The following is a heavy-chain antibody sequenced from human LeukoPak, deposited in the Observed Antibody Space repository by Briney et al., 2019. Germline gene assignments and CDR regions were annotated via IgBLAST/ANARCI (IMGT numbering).Heavy chain of an antibody. CDR2: IYYTGST. D-gene: IGHD2-15*01. V-gene: IGHV4-38-2*01. CDR1: GFTFSSYA. Sequence: GSLRLSCAASGFTFSSYAMHWVRPAPGKGLEWIASIYYTGSTYYNPSLNSRVTLSVDTSKNQFSLELNSVTAADTAVYYCAKVGYCDAGPCHFDSWGQGTLVTVSS. CDR3: AKVGYCDAGPCHFDS. J-gene: IGHJ4*02.